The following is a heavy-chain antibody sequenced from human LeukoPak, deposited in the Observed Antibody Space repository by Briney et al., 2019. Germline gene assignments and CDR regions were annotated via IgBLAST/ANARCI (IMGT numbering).Heavy chain of an antibody. CDR1: GFTFSTYS. V-gene: IGHV3-21*01. Sequence: NPGGSLRLSCAASGFTFSTYSMNWVRQAPGKGLEWVSSISSSSSDYIYYADSVKGRFTISRDNAKNTLYLQMNSLRAEDTAIYYCAKDRTGYCSDDSCYPGSYWGQGTLVTVSS. D-gene: IGHD2-15*01. J-gene: IGHJ4*02. CDR3: AKDRTGYCSDDSCYPGSY. CDR2: ISSSSSDYI.